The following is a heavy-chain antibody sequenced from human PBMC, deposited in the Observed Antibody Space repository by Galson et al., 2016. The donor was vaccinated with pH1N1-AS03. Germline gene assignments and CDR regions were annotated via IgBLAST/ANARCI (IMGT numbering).Heavy chain of an antibody. Sequence: SLRLSCAATGFTVSSGYHMSWVRQAPGKGLEWVSVIHPGGDTYNADSVKGRFTISRDNFENMVYLQVSSPRPEDTAVYYCAGDEGFANGINVWGQGTTVTVSS. D-gene: IGHD3-3*01. CDR2: IHPGGDT. J-gene: IGHJ6*02. CDR3: AGDEGFANGINV. V-gene: IGHV3-66*02. CDR1: GFTVSSGY.